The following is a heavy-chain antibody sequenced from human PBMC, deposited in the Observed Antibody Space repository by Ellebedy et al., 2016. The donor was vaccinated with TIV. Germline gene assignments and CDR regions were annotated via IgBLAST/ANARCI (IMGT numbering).Heavy chain of an antibody. V-gene: IGHV4-59*01. Sequence: MPSETLSLTCTVSGGSISSYYWSWIRQPPGKGLEWIGYIYYSGSTNYNPSLKSRVTISVDTSKNQFSLKLSSVTAADTAVYYCASSLTMLRGGMDVWGQGTTVTASS. D-gene: IGHD3-10*01. CDR1: GGSISSYY. CDR2: IYYSGST. CDR3: ASSLTMLRGGMDV. J-gene: IGHJ6*02.